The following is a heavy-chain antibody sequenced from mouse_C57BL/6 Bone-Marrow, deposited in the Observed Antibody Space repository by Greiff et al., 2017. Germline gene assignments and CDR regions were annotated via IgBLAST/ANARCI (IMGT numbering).Heavy chain of an antibody. CDR2: IYPGDGDT. Sequence: QVQLQQSGAELVKPGASVKISCKASGYAFSSYWMNWVKQRPGKGLGWIGQIYPGDGDTNYNGKFKGKATLTADKSSSTAYMQLSSLTSEDSAVYFCAPIYYVNSYYYAMDYWGQGASVTVSS. CDR3: APIYYVNSYYYAMDY. CDR1: GYAFSSYW. V-gene: IGHV1-80*01. J-gene: IGHJ4*01. D-gene: IGHD2-1*01.